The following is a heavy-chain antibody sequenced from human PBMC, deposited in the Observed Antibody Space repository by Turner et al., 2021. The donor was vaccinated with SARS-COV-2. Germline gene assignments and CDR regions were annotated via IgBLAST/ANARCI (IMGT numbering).Heavy chain of an antibody. CDR3: ASIAAADPKYYHYYGMDV. D-gene: IGHD6-13*01. J-gene: IGHJ6*02. Sequence: EVQLVESGGGVVKPGGSLRLSCAAAGFTLSTYSMNWVRQAPGKGLVWVSSISSSSSYKYSADSVKGLFTISRDNAKNSLYLQMNSLRAEDTAVYYCASIAAADPKYYHYYGMDVWGQGTTVTVSS. CDR2: ISSSSSYK. V-gene: IGHV3-21*01. CDR1: GFTLSTYS.